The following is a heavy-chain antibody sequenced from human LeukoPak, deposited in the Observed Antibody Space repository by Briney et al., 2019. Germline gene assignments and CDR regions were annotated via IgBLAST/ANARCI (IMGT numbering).Heavy chain of an antibody. J-gene: IGHJ4*02. V-gene: IGHV3-30*18. Sequence: GGSLRLSCAASGFTFSSYGMHWVRQAPGKGLEWVAVISYDGSNKYYADSVKGRFTISRDNSKNTLYLQMNSLRAEDTAVYYCAKDSPDCGGDCPAPDYWGQGTLVTVSS. CDR3: AKDSPDCGGDCPAPDY. CDR2: ISYDGSNK. CDR1: GFTFSSYG. D-gene: IGHD2-21*02.